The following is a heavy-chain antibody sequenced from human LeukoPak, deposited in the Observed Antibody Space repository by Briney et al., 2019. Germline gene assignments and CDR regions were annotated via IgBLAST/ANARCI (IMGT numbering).Heavy chain of an antibody. CDR1: GYTFTSYY. J-gene: IGHJ5*02. V-gene: IGHV1-46*01. CDR3: ARGPDVLLWFGELSWFDP. D-gene: IGHD3-10*01. CDR2: INPSGGST. Sequence: VASVKVSCKASGYTFTSYYMHWVRQAPGQGLEWMGIINPSGGSTSYAQKFQGRVTMTRDMSTSTVYMELSSLRSEDTAVYYCARGPDVLLWFGELSWFDPWGQGTLVTVSS.